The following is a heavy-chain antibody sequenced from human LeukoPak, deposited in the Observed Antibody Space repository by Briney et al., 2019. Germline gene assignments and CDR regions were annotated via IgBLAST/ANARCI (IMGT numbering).Heavy chain of an antibody. J-gene: IGHJ4*02. Sequence: GSLRLSCAASGFPFGSSGMHWVRQAPCKGPEWVAVIWYDGSNKYYAHSVKGRFTISRDNSKNTLYLQMNSLRAEDTALYYCARDPSAGGGNYLENWGQGTLVTVSS. V-gene: IGHV3-33*01. D-gene: IGHD4-23*01. CDR1: GFPFGSSG. CDR2: IWYDGSNK. CDR3: ARDPSAGGGNYLEN.